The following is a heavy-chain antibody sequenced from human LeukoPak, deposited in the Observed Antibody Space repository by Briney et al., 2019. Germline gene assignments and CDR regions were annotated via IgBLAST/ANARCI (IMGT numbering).Heavy chain of an antibody. V-gene: IGHV3-23*01. CDR3: ARESTSSSWYTGYYYYYMDV. J-gene: IGHJ6*03. CDR2: ISGSGGST. Sequence: PGGSLRLSCAASGFTFSSYAMSWVRQAPGKGLEWVSAISGSGGSTYYADSVKGRFTISRDNSKNTLYLQMNSLKTEDTAVYYCARESTSSSWYTGYYYYYMDVWGKGTTVTVSS. D-gene: IGHD6-13*01. CDR1: GFTFSSYA.